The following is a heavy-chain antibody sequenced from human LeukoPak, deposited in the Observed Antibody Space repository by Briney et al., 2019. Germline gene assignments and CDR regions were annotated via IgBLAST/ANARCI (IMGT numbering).Heavy chain of an antibody. J-gene: IGHJ4*02. D-gene: IGHD6-19*01. Sequence: GGSLRLSCAASGFTFDDYAMHWVRQAPGKGLEWVSGISWNSGSIGYADSVKGRFTISRDNAKNSLYLQMNSLRAEDTAVYYCAISWVAGGYFDYWGQGTLVTVSS. CDR3: AISWVAGGYFDY. V-gene: IGHV3-9*01. CDR1: GFTFDDYA. CDR2: ISWNSGSI.